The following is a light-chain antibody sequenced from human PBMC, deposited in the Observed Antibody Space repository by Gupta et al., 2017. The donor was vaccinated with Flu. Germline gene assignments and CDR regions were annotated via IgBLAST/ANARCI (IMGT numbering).Light chain of an antibody. J-gene: IGKJ1*01. CDR1: QSISSW. CDR3: QQYNNYWT. V-gene: IGKV1-5*03. Sequence: DIQMTPSPSTMYASVGDRVTITCRASQSISSWLAWYQQKPGKAPKLLISKASSLESGVPSRFSGSGSGTEFTLTISSLQPDDFATYYCQQYNNYWTFGQGTKVEIK. CDR2: KAS.